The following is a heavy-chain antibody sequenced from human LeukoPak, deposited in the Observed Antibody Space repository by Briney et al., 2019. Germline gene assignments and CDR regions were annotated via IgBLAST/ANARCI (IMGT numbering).Heavy chain of an antibody. V-gene: IGHV3-66*01. CDR3: ARERWLARGYFDY. D-gene: IGHD6-19*01. J-gene: IGHJ4*02. CDR1: GFTVSSNY. Sequence: GGSLRLSCAASGFTVSSNYMSWVRQAPGKGLEWVSVIYSGGSTYYADSVKGRFTISRDNSKNTLYLQMNSLRAEDTAVYHCARERWLARGYFDYWGQGTLVTVSS. CDR2: IYSGGST.